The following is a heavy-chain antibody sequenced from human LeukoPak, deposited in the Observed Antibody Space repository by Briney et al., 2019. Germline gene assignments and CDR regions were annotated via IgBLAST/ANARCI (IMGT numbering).Heavy chain of an antibody. CDR3: ARPGRGYSGYGY. Sequence: SVKVSCKASGGTFSSYAISWVRQAPGQGLEWMGGIIPIFGTANYAQKFQGTVTITADAFPSTAYMELSSLRSEDTAVYYCARPGRGYSGYGYWGQGTLVSVSS. CDR1: GGTFSSYA. V-gene: IGHV1-69*13. D-gene: IGHD5-12*01. CDR2: IIPIFGTA. J-gene: IGHJ4*02.